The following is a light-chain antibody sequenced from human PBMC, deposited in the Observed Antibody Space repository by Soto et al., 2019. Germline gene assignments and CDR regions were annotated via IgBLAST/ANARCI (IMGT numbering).Light chain of an antibody. CDR1: SSDVGASDY. Sequence: QSVLTQPPSASGSPGQSVTISCTGTSSDVGASDYVSWYQQHPGKAPKLMIYEINKRPSGVPDRFSGSKSGNTAFLPVSGLQAEDEADYYCSSFAGSNNSPYVFGTGTKLTVL. CDR2: EIN. CDR3: SSFAGSNNSPYV. J-gene: IGLJ1*01. V-gene: IGLV2-8*01.